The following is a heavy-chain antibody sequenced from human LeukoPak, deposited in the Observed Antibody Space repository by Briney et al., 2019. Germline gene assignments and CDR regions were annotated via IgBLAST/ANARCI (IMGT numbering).Heavy chain of an antibody. CDR1: GYTLTELS. Sequence: ASVKVSCKVSGYTLTELSMHWVRQAPGKGLERMGGFDPEDGETIYAQKFQGRVTMTEDTSTDTAYMELSSLRSEDTAVYYCATGPGGGPRGADSSGSYDDYWGQGTLVTVSS. D-gene: IGHD3-22*01. CDR2: FDPEDGET. V-gene: IGHV1-24*01. CDR3: ATGPGGGPRGADSSGSYDDY. J-gene: IGHJ4*02.